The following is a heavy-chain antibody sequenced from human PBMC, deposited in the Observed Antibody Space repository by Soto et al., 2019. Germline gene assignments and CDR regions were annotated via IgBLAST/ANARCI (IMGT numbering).Heavy chain of an antibody. Sequence: PSETLSLTCAVSGYSIASVYYWAWIRQPPGKGLEWIRSIYHAGSVYYTPSLNSRVAMSLETSDNQFSLNVTSVTAADTAVYYCARTFGYYGMDXWGQGTTVTVS. CDR1: GYSIASVYY. D-gene: IGHD3-16*01. J-gene: IGHJ6*02. CDR3: ARTFGYYGMDX. CDR2: IYHAGSV. V-gene: IGHV4-38-2*01.